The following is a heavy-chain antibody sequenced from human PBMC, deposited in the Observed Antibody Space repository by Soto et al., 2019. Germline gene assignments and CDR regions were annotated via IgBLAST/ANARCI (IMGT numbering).Heavy chain of an antibody. CDR3: SRDYGAHEYLFAP. V-gene: IGHV3-15*01. Sequence: GGSLRLSCAASGFTFSHAWMSWVRQAPGKGLQWVGRIKSKTDGGTTDYAAPVKGRFTISRDDSKNTLYLQMNSLKTEDTAVYYFSRDYGAHEYLFAPWGQGTLVTVSA. CDR1: GFTFSHAW. CDR2: IKSKTDGGTT. D-gene: IGHD4-17*01. J-gene: IGHJ5*02.